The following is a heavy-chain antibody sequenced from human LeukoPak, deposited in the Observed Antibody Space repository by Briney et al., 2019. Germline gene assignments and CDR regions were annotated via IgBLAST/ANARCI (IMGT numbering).Heavy chain of an antibody. CDR1: GFTFSSYD. Sequence: GGSLRLSCAASGFTFSSYDMSWVRQAPGKGLEWVANIKQDGSEKYYVDSVKGRFTISRDNAKNSLYLQMNSLRAGDTAVYYCARSRDGYNFDYWGQGTLVTVSS. CDR2: IKQDGSEK. D-gene: IGHD5-24*01. V-gene: IGHV3-7*01. J-gene: IGHJ4*02. CDR3: ARSRDGYNFDY.